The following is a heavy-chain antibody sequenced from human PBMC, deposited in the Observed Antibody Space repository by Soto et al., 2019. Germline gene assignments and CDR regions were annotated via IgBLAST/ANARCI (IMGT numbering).Heavy chain of an antibody. Sequence: SETLSLTCAVYGGSFSGYYWSWIRQPPGKGLGWIGEINHSGSTNYNPSLKSRVTISVDTSKNQFSLKLSSVTAADAAVYYCASTPAYYDFWSGPRGSYYFDYWGQGTLVTVSS. D-gene: IGHD3-3*01. CDR1: GGSFSGYY. CDR3: ASTPAYYDFWSGPRGSYYFDY. CDR2: INHSGST. J-gene: IGHJ4*02. V-gene: IGHV4-34*01.